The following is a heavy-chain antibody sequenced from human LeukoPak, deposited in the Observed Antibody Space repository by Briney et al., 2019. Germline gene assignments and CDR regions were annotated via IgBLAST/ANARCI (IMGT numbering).Heavy chain of an antibody. Sequence: ASVKVSCKASGYTFTSYDINWARQATGQGLEWMGWMNPNSGNTGYAQKFQGRVTMTRNTSISTAYMELSSLRSEDTAVYYCAIRYGSGEKYYCYYYMDVWGKGTTVTVSS. CDR1: GYTFTSYD. CDR2: MNPNSGNT. V-gene: IGHV1-8*01. CDR3: AIRYGSGEKYYCYYYMDV. J-gene: IGHJ6*03. D-gene: IGHD3-10*01.